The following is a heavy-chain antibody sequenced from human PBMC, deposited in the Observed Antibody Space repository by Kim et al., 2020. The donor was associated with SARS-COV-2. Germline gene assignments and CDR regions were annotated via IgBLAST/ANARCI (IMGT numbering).Heavy chain of an antibody. CDR1: GFTFSSYA. CDR3: ARGEPSATGTYNWFDP. Sequence: GGSLRLSCAASGFTFSSYAMHWVRQAPGKGLEWVAVISYDGRNKYYADSVKGRFTISRDNSKNTLYLQMNSLRTEDTALYYCARGEPSATGTYNWFDPWGQGTLFTVSS. CDR2: ISYDGRNK. V-gene: IGHV3-30*04. J-gene: IGHJ5*02. D-gene: IGHD1-1*01.